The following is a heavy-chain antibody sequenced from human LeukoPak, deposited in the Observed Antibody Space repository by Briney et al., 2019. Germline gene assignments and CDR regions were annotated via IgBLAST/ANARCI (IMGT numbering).Heavy chain of an antibody. V-gene: IGHV3-30*03. J-gene: IGHJ4*02. Sequence: GGSLRLSCAASGFTFSSYGMHWVRQAPGKGLEWVAVISYDGSNKYYADSVKGRFTISRDNSKNTLYLQMNSLKTEDTAVYYCTGPYSSSSPGVDYWGQGTLVTVSS. CDR3: TGPYSSSSPGVDY. D-gene: IGHD6-6*01. CDR1: GFTFSSYG. CDR2: ISYDGSNK.